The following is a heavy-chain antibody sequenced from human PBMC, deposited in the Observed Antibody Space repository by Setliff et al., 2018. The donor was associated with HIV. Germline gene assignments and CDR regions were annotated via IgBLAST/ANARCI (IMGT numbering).Heavy chain of an antibody. CDR2: IYYSGIT. CDR1: GGSISSNDYY. V-gene: IGHV4-39*07. J-gene: IGHJ4*02. Sequence: PSETLSLTCTVSGGSISSNDYYWDWIRQPPGKGLEWIGSIYYSGITYCNPSLKSRVTISVDTSMNQFSLRLSSVTAADTALYYCARDRGGDGYMDSWGQGTLVTVSS. CDR3: ARDRGGDGYMDS. D-gene: IGHD2-21*01.